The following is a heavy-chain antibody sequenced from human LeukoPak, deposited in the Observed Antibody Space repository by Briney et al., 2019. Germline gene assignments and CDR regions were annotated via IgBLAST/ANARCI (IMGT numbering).Heavy chain of an antibody. J-gene: IGHJ2*01. V-gene: IGHV3-7*01. D-gene: IGHD3-22*01. CDR3: ARDQGSMIVVRTTTWYFDL. CDR1: AFTFINYW. CDR2: INQDGSEI. Sequence: GGSLRLSCAASAFTFINYWMSWVRQAPGKGLEWVANINQDGSEIYYVDSVKGRFTISRDNAKNSLYLQINSLRAEDTAVYYCARDQGSMIVVRTTTWYFDLWRGGTPVTVSS.